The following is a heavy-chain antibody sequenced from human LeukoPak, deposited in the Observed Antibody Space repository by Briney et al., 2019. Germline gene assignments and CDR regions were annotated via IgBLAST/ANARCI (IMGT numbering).Heavy chain of an antibody. CDR3: ARDTPFDAYDSSGRPTIWGYGMDV. CDR1: GGSISSGGYY. V-gene: IGHV4-31*03. CDR2: IYYSGST. J-gene: IGHJ6*02. D-gene: IGHD3-22*01. Sequence: SQTLSLTCTVSGGSISSGGYYWSWIRQHPGKGLEWIGYIYYSGSTYYNPSLKSRVTISVDTSKNQLSLKLSSVTAADTAVYYCARDTPFDAYDSSGRPTIWGYGMDVWGQGTTVTVSS.